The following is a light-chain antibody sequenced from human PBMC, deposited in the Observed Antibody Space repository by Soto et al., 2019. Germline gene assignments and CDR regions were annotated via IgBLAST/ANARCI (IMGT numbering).Light chain of an antibody. Sequence: EIVLTQSPATLSLSPGERATLSCRASQSVSSYLAWYQRKPGQAPRLLIYDASNSTTGIPARFSGSGSGTDFTLTISSLEPEDVAVYYCQQRSNWLFTFGPGTKVDIK. V-gene: IGKV3-11*01. CDR1: QSVSSY. CDR3: QQRSNWLFT. J-gene: IGKJ3*01. CDR2: DAS.